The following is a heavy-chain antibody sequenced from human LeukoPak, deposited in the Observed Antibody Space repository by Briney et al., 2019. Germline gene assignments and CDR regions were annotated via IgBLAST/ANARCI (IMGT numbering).Heavy chain of an antibody. V-gene: IGHV1-3*02. Sequence: ASVKVSCKASGYTFTTYAIHWVRQAPGQRLEWMGWSNAVNGNTKYSQEFQGRVTMTRSTSTSTAYMELSSLRSEDTAVYYCARRSFIHGAIDSSSRPFVFDYWGQGTLVTVSS. J-gene: IGHJ4*02. D-gene: IGHD6-13*01. CDR3: ARRSFIHGAIDSSSRPFVFDY. CDR1: GYTFTTYA. CDR2: SNAVNGNT.